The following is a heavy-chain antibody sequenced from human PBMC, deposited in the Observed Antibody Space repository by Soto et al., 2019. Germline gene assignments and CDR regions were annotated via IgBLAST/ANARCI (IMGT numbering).Heavy chain of an antibody. V-gene: IGHV3-30-3*01. CDR3: ARVETMVRERHYYYYMDV. Sequence: PGGSLRLSCAASGFTFRNHAMHWVRQAPGKGLECLAVIAYDGSNAFYRDSVKGRFTISRDNAKNTLYLHMNSLRSEDTAVYYCARVETMVRERHYYYYMDVWGKGTTVTVSS. CDR1: GFTFRNHA. D-gene: IGHD3-10*01. J-gene: IGHJ6*03. CDR2: IAYDGSNA.